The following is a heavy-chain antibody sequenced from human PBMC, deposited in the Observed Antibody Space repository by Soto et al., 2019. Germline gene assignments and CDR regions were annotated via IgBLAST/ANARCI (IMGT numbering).Heavy chain of an antibody. CDR1: GFTFSSYA. Sequence: EVQLLESGGGLVQPGGSLRLSCAASGFTFSSYAMSWVRQAPGKGLEWVSAISGSGGSTYYADSVKGRFTISRDNSKNTLYLQMNSLRAEDTAVYYCAKDMGKDCTNGGCYYYYYGMDVWGQGTTVTVSS. CDR2: ISGSGGST. D-gene: IGHD2-8*01. V-gene: IGHV3-23*01. J-gene: IGHJ6*02. CDR3: AKDMGKDCTNGGCYYYYYGMDV.